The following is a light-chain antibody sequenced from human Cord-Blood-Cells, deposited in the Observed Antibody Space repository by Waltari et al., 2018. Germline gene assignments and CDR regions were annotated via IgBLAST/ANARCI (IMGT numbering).Light chain of an antibody. CDR2: DAS. CDR3: QQRSNWPPWT. Sequence: EIVLTPSPATLSLSPGEIATLSCRASQSVSSYLAWYQQKPGQAPRLLIYDASNRATGIPARFSGSGSGTDFTLAISSLEPEDFAVYYCQQRSNWPPWTFGQGTKVEIK. J-gene: IGKJ1*01. CDR1: QSVSSY. V-gene: IGKV3-11*01.